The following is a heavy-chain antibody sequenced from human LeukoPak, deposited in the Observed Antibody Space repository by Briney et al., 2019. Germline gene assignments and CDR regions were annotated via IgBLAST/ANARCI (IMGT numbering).Heavy chain of an antibody. CDR1: GFTVSSNY. CDR3: ARDVALTVRQGVGY. CDR2: IYSGGST. D-gene: IGHD4-17*01. J-gene: IGHJ4*02. Sequence: GGSLRLSCAASGFTVSSNYMSWVRQAPGKGLEWVSVIYSGGSTYYADSVKGRFTISRDNSKNTLYLQMNSLRAEDTAVYYCARDVALTVRQGVGYWGQGTLVTVST. V-gene: IGHV3-66*01.